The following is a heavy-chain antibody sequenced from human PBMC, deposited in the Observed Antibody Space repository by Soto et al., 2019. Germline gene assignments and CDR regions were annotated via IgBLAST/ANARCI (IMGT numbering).Heavy chain of an antibody. CDR3: VKGIYYDSSGYFDY. Sequence: GGSLRLSCSASGFTFSSYAMHWVRQAPGKGLEYVSAISSNGGSTYYADSVKGRFTISRDNSKNTLYLQMSSLRAEDTAVYYCVKGIYYDSSGYFDYWGQGTLVTVSS. V-gene: IGHV3-64D*08. CDR2: ISSNGGST. D-gene: IGHD3-22*01. J-gene: IGHJ4*02. CDR1: GFTFSSYA.